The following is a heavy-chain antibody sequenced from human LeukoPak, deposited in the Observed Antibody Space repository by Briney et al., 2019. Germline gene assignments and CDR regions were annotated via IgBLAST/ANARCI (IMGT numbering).Heavy chain of an antibody. J-gene: IGHJ4*02. CDR1: GGSISSYH. CDR3: AREVEQQLGR. Sequence: SETLSLTCVVSGGSISSYHWSWIRQPPGKGLEWIGYVHSSGNTNYNPSLKSRVTMSVDTSKNQFSLRLTSVTAADTAMYYCAREVEQQLGRWGQGTLVTVSS. V-gene: IGHV4-4*08. D-gene: IGHD6-13*01. CDR2: VHSSGNT.